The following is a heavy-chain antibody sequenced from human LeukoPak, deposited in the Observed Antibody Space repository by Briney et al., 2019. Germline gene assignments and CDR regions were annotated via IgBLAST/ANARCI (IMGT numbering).Heavy chain of an antibody. CDR2: IYYSGST. CDR3: ARDLGRGVPFDY. CDR1: GGSISSSSYY. D-gene: IGHD3-10*01. Sequence: SETLSLTCTVSGGSISSSSYYWGWIRQPPGKGLEWIGSIYYSGSTYYNPSLKSRVTISVDTSKNQFSLKLSSVTAADTAVYYCARDLGRGVPFDYWGQGALVTVSS. V-gene: IGHV4-39*07. J-gene: IGHJ4*02.